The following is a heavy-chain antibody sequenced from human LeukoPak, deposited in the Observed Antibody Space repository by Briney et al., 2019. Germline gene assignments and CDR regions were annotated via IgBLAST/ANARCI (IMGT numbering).Heavy chain of an antibody. V-gene: IGHV3-33*01. CDR2: IWYDASNK. Sequence: GRSLTLSCAASGFTFSSFGMHWVRQAPGKGLEWVGVIWYDASNKYYADSVKGRFTISRDNSKNTLYLQMNTLRDDDTAVYYCVRGVGVSRFNYLDSWGQGTLVIVSS. CDR1: GFTFSSFG. J-gene: IGHJ4*02. CDR3: VRGVGVSRFNYLDS. D-gene: IGHD2-2*01.